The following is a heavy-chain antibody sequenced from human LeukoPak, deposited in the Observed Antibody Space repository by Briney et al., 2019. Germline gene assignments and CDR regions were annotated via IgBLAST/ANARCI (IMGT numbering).Heavy chain of an antibody. Sequence: PGGSLGLSCAASGFAFSSYAMSWVRQAPGKGLEWISGIGGSGVATYYADSVKGRFTISRENSKNTLHLQMNSLRVDDTAVYYCTKGEVDGDYTPAFWGQGTLVTVSS. CDR1: GFAFSSYA. J-gene: IGHJ4*02. D-gene: IGHD4-17*01. CDR3: TKGEVDGDYTPAF. V-gene: IGHV3-23*01. CDR2: IGGSGVAT.